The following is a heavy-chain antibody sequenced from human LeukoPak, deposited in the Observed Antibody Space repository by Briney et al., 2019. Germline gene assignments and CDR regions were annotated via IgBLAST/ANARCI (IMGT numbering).Heavy chain of an antibody. Sequence: SETLSLTCAVYSGSFSGYYWSWIRQPPGKGLEWIGEINHRGNTNYNPSFMTRVTISVDTSKNQFSLKLSSVTAADRAVYYCARRTYDSGWVIEYWGQGNLVTVSS. CDR2: INHRGNT. V-gene: IGHV4-34*01. CDR1: SGSFSGYY. CDR3: ARRTYDSGWVIEY. J-gene: IGHJ4*01. D-gene: IGHD3-22*01.